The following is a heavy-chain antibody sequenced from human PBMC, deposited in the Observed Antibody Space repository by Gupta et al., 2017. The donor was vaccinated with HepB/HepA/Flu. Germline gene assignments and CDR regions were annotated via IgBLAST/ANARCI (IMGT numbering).Heavy chain of an antibody. J-gene: IGHJ6*03. D-gene: IGHD2-15*01. Sequence: EVQLVESGGGLIQPGGSLRLSCAASGFTVSSNYMSWVRQAPGKGLEWVSVIYSGGSTYYADSVKGRFTISRDNSKNTLYLQMNSLRAEDTAVYYCAREGYCSGGSCYEDYYYMDVWGKGTTVTVSS. CDR3: AREGYCSGGSCYEDYYYMDV. CDR1: GFTVSSNY. CDR2: IYSGGST. V-gene: IGHV3-53*01.